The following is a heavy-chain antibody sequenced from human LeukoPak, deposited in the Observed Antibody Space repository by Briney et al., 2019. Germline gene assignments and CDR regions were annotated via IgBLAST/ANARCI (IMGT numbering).Heavy chain of an antibody. D-gene: IGHD2-15*01. J-gene: IGHJ5*02. CDR1: GFSFDDYA. Sequence: GKSLRLSCVASGFSFDDYAMHWVRQAPGKGPVWVSRINDDGSSTSYADSVKGRFTISRDDAKNTLYLQMNSLRAEDTAVYYCVRGGASTWSWGQGTLVTVSS. V-gene: IGHV3-74*01. CDR2: INDDGSST. CDR3: VRGGASTWS.